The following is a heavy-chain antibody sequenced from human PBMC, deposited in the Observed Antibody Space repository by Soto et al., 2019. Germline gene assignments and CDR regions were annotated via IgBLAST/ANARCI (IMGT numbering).Heavy chain of an antibody. D-gene: IGHD3-22*01. CDR2: MNTNSGNT. J-gene: IGHJ4*02. CDR3: ARAHYYDSSGYYPNFDY. CDR1: GYTFTSYD. V-gene: IGHV1-8*01. Sequence: QVQLVQSGAEVKKPGASVKVSCKASGYTFTSYDINWVRQATGQGLEWMGWMNTNSGNTGYAQKFQGRVTMTRNTSISIAYMELSSLRSEYTAVYYCARAHYYDSSGYYPNFDYWGQGTLVTVSS.